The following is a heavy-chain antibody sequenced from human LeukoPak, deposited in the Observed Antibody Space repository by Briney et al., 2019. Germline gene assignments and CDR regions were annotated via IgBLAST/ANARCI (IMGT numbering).Heavy chain of an antibody. V-gene: IGHV1-18*01. D-gene: IGHD3-3*01. J-gene: IGHJ6*04. CDR2: ISGHNGKT. CDR3: ARDDYDFWSITDV. Sequence: RASVKVSCKASGYNFAAFGISWVRQAPGQGLEWMGWISGHNGKTNYAQKVQGRLTVTADRSTSTAYMELRSLGSDDTAVYFCARDDYDFWSITDVWGKGTTVIVSS. CDR1: GYNFAAFG.